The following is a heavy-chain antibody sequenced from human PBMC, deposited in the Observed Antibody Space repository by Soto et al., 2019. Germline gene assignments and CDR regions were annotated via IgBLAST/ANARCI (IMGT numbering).Heavy chain of an antibody. Sequence: GASVKVSCKTSGYTFTAYGLAWLRQAPGQRPEWMGWVSTNNADTNYAQKFQGRVTMTTETSTRTTYMELRSLRSDDTAVYYCARELNTDPSAYYSFAYWGQGTPVTVSS. D-gene: IGHD3-22*01. V-gene: IGHV1-18*01. CDR3: ARELNTDPSAYYSFAY. J-gene: IGHJ4*02. CDR1: GYTFTAYG. CDR2: VSTNNADT.